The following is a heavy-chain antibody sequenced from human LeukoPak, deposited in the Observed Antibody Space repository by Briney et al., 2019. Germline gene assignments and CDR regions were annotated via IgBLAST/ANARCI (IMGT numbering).Heavy chain of an antibody. CDR2: LHPNNGAT. V-gene: IGHV1-2*02. CDR3: ARDGPAQMVDFDY. Sequence: ASVKVSCKASGYTFTGTGWHLHWLRHAPGQGLECMGWLHPNNGATGYAQRFEGRVAMTRDTSISTAYMELRRLRPDDTAVYYCARDGPAQMVDFDYWGQGTLVTVSS. J-gene: IGHJ4*02. CDR1: GYTFTGTGWH. D-gene: IGHD3-10*01.